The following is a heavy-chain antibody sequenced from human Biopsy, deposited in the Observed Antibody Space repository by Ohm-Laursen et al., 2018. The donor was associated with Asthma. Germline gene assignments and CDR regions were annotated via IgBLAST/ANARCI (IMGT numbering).Heavy chain of an antibody. D-gene: IGHD2-15*01. CDR1: GASISSGGYY. Sequence: SQTLSLTCTVSGASISSGGYYWSWIRHHPGSGLEWLGYIDYSGTTYYNPSLKSRVSLSPDASKNQFSQRLSSLTAADTAVYYCARGRGYCRDGNCYNFYFENWGQGTLVTVSS. CDR2: IDYSGTT. CDR3: ARGRGYCRDGNCYNFYFEN. J-gene: IGHJ4*02. V-gene: IGHV4-31*03.